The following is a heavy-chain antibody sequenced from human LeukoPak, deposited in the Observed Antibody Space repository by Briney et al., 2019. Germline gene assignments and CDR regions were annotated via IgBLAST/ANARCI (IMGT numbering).Heavy chain of an antibody. Sequence: GGSLRLSCAASGFTFSSYWMSWVRQAPGKGLEWVANIKPDGSEKYYVDSVKGRFTISRDNAKNSLYLQMNSLRAEDTAVYYCAIQKADLISMIRGVIAYWGQGTLVTVSS. D-gene: IGHD3-10*01. CDR1: GFTFSSYW. V-gene: IGHV3-7*01. J-gene: IGHJ4*02. CDR3: AIQKADLISMIRGVIAY. CDR2: IKPDGSEK.